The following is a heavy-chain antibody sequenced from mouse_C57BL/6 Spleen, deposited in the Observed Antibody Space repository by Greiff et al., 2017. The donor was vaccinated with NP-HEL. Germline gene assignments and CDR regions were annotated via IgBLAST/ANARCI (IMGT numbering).Heavy chain of an antibody. CDR2: IYYSGTI. Sequence: EVKLVESGPGLVKPSQTVFLTCTVTGISITTGNYRWSWIRQFPGNKLEWIGYIYYSGTITYNPSLTSRTTITRDTPKNQFFLEMNSLTAEDTATYYCARVYGSSYVGWYFDVWGTGTTVTVSS. D-gene: IGHD1-1*01. CDR3: ARVYGSSYVGWYFDV. V-gene: IGHV3-5*01. J-gene: IGHJ1*03. CDR1: GISITTGNYR.